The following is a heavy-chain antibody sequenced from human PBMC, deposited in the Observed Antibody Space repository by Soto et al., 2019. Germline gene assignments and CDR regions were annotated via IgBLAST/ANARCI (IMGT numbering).Heavy chain of an antibody. J-gene: IGHJ4*02. CDR1: GYTFPSYG. V-gene: IGHV1-18*04. Sequence: SVKVSCKASGYTFPSYGISWVRQAPGQGLEWMGRISAYNGNTNYAQKLQGRVTMTTDTSTSTAYMELRSLRSDDTAVYYCARDRSSGWFYFDSWGQGTQVTVSS. CDR3: ARDRSSGWFYFDS. CDR2: ISAYNGNT. D-gene: IGHD6-19*01.